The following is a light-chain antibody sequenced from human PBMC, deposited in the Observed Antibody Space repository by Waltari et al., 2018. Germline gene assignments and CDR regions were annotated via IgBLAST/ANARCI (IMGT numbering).Light chain of an antibody. CDR3: QHYVRLPGT. Sequence: IGLTQSPTPLSCSLAERAPPSCRVSQNVSRSLAWYQQKPGQAPKLLIYGASTRATGIPDRFSGSGSGTDFSLTISSLEPEDFAIYFCQHYVRLPGTFGQGTKVEIK. CDR1: QNVSRS. V-gene: IGKV3-20*01. J-gene: IGKJ1*01. CDR2: GAS.